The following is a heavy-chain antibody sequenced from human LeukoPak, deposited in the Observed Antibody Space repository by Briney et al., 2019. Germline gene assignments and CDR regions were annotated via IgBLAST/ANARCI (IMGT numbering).Heavy chain of an antibody. CDR2: ISGSGGST. J-gene: IGHJ4*02. D-gene: IGHD6-13*01. V-gene: IGHV3-23*01. CDR1: GFTFSSYA. CDR3: AILPGYSSSWYEVDY. Sequence: GGSLRLSCAASGFTFSSYAMSWVRQAPGKGLEWGSGISGSGGSTYYADSVKGRFTISRDNSKNTLYLQMNSPRAEETAVYYCAILPGYSSSWYEVDYWGQGTLVTVSS.